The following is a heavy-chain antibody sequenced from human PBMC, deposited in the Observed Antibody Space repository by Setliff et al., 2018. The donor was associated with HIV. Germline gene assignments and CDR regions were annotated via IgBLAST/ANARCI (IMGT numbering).Heavy chain of an antibody. CDR3: TRAQIAAPRPFDY. D-gene: IGHD2-21*01. CDR1: GGAFSGYY. J-gene: IGHJ4*02. V-gene: IGHV4-34*01. Sequence: PSETLSLTCAVHGGAFSGYYWTWIRQSPGRGLEWIGEVNHKGVANYSPSLMRRATISADTSKNQFSLRLSSVTAADTALYFCTRAQIAAPRPFDYWGQGTLVTVSS. CDR2: VNHKGVA.